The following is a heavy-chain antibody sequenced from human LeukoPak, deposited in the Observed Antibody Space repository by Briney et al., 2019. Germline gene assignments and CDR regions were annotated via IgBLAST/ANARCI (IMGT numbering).Heavy chain of an antibody. J-gene: IGHJ4*02. CDR1: GYTFTSYA. CDR3: ARDSSSGWYVFDY. V-gene: IGHV7-4-1*02. D-gene: IGHD6-19*01. Sequence: GESLKVSCKASGYTFTSYAMNWVRQAPGQGLEWMGWINTNTGNPTYAQGFTGRFVFSLDTSVSTAYLQISSLKAEDTAVYYCARDSSSGWYVFDYWGQGTLVTVSS. CDR2: INTNTGNP.